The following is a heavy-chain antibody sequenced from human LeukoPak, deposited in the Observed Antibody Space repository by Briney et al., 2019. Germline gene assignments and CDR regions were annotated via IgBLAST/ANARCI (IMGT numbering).Heavy chain of an antibody. CDR3: ARRYYDFWSGYSTNWFDP. D-gene: IGHD3-3*01. Sequence: SEALSLTCTVSGGSISSYYWSWIRQPPGKGLEWIGYIYYSGSTNYNPSLKSRATISVDTSKNQFSLKLSSVTAADTAVYYCARRYYDFWSGYSTNWFDPWGQGTLVTVSS. V-gene: IGHV4-59*08. J-gene: IGHJ5*02. CDR1: GGSISSYY. CDR2: IYYSGST.